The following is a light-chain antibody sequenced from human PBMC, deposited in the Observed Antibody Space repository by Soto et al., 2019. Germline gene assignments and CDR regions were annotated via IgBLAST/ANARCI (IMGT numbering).Light chain of an antibody. CDR3: QQYNSFFPT. V-gene: IGKV1-39*01. Sequence: DIQMTQSPSSLSASVGDSVTITCRASQSIKTYLNWYQQKPGRAPNLLIYAASSLHSGVPSRFSGSGSGTDFTLTISSLQPEDFATYYCQQYNSFFPTFGQGTRLEIK. CDR2: AAS. J-gene: IGKJ5*01. CDR1: QSIKTY.